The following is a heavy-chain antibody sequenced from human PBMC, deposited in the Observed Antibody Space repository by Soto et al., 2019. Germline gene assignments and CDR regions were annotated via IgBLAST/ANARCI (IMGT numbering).Heavy chain of an antibody. CDR2: IWYDGSNK. V-gene: IGHV3-33*01. CDR3: ALLWFGEFAP. J-gene: IGHJ5*02. D-gene: IGHD3-10*01. CDR1: GFTFSSCG. Sequence: QVQLVESGGGVVQPGRSLRLSCAASGFTFSSCGMHWVRQAPGKGLEWVAVIWYDGSNKYYADYLKGRFTISRDNSKNTLYLQMNSLRAEDTAVYYCALLWFGEFAPWGQGTLVTVSS.